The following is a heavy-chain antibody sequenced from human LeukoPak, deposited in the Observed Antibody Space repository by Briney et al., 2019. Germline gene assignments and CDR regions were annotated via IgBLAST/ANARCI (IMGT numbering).Heavy chain of an antibody. CDR3: ARDMGYSGSYSFDY. Sequence: ASVKVSCTASGGTFISYAISWVRQAPGQGLEWMGGIIPIFGTANYAQKFQGRVTITTDESTSTAYMELSSLRSEDTAVYYCARDMGYSGSYSFDYWGQGTLVTVSS. V-gene: IGHV1-69*05. D-gene: IGHD1-26*01. CDR1: GGTFISYA. CDR2: IIPIFGTA. J-gene: IGHJ4*02.